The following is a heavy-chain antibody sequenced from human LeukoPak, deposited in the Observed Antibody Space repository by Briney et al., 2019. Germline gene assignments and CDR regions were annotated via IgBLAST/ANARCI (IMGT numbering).Heavy chain of an antibody. CDR3: ARDLEPYCSSTSCYGGFDY. CDR1: GYTFTSYG. CDR2: ISAYNGNT. V-gene: IGHV1-18*04. Sequence: ASVKVSCKASGYTFTSYGISWVRQAPGQGLEWMGWISAYNGNTIYAQKLQGRVTMTTDTSTSTAYMELRSLRSDDTAVYYCARDLEPYCSSTSCYGGFDYWGQGTLVTVSS. J-gene: IGHJ4*02. D-gene: IGHD2-2*01.